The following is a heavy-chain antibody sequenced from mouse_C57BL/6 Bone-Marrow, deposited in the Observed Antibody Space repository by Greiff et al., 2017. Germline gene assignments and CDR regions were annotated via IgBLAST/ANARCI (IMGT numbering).Heavy chain of an antibody. Sequence: QVQLQQPGAELVKPGASVKMSCKASGYTFTSYWITWVKQRPGQGLAWIGDIYPGSGSTNYNEKFKSKATLTVDTSSSTAYMQLSSRTSEDSAVYYCARQGYGYAMDYWGQGTSVTVSS. CDR2: IYPGSGST. CDR1: GYTFTSYW. CDR3: ARQGYGYAMDY. V-gene: IGHV1-55*01. D-gene: IGHD2-14*01. J-gene: IGHJ4*01.